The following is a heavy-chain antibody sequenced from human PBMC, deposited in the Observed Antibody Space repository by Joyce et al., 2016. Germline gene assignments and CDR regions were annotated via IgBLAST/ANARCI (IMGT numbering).Heavy chain of an antibody. CDR3: VRGLSYYDNSGYYPV. Sequence: QVHLQQWGAGLLKPSDTLSLTCSVYAGSLSGYFWSWIRQSAGKGLGWIGALNQGGRTNYNPSLKGRITISRDTSSNNFSLKLSSVTAADAGVYYCVRGLSYYDNSGYYPVWGQGTLVTVSS. J-gene: IGHJ4*02. CDR1: AGSLSGYF. D-gene: IGHD3-22*01. CDR2: LNQGGRT. V-gene: IGHV4-34*02.